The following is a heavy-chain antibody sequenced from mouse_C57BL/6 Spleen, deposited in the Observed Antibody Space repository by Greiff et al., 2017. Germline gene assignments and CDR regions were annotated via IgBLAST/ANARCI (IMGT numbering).Heavy chain of an antibody. Sequence: VQLQQSGAELARPGASVKMSCKASGYTFTSYTMHWVKQRPGQGLEWIGYINPSSGYTKYNQKFQDKATLTADKSSRTAYMPLSSLTSEDSAVYYCATAQASAWFAYWGQGTLVTVSA. CDR2: INPSSGYT. CDR3: ATAQASAWFAY. D-gene: IGHD3-2*02. J-gene: IGHJ3*01. CDR1: GYTFTSYT. V-gene: IGHV1-4*01.